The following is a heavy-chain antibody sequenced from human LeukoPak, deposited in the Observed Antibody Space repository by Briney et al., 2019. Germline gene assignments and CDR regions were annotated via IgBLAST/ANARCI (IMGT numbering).Heavy chain of an antibody. CDR3: ASYYYDSSGYFAQRYFQH. D-gene: IGHD3-22*01. V-gene: IGHV4-31*03. CDR2: IYYSGST. CDR1: GGSISSGGHY. J-gene: IGHJ1*01. Sequence: PSQTLSLTCTVSGGSISSGGHYWSWIRQHPEKGLEWIGYIYYSGSTYYNPSLKSRVTISVDTSKNHFSLKLSSVTAADTAVYYCASYYYDSSGYFAQRYFQHWGQGTLVTVSS.